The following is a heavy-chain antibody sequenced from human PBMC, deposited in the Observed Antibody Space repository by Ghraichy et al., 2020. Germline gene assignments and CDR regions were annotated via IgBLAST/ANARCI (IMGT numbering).Heavy chain of an antibody. CDR3: ARGNEDMGEVWGMDV. J-gene: IGHJ6*02. D-gene: IGHD3-16*01. CDR1: GGTFSSYA. Sequence: SVKVSCKASGGTFSSYAISWVRQAPGQGLEWMGGIIPIFGTANYAQKFQGRVTITADESTSTAYMELSSLRSEDTAVYYCARGNEDMGEVWGMDVWGQGTTVTVSS. CDR2: IIPIFGTA. V-gene: IGHV1-69*13.